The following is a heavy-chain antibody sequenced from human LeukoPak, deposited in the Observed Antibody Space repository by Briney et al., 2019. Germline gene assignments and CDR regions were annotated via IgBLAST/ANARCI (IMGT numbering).Heavy chain of an antibody. CDR3: ARGGITMIVSGRSYYYYMDV. D-gene: IGHD3-22*01. J-gene: IGHJ6*03. Sequence: ASVKVSCKASGYTFTGYYMHWVRQAPGQGLEWMGWINPNSGGTNYAQKLQGRVTMTTDTSTSTAYMELRSLRSDDTAVYYCARGGITMIVSGRSYYYYMDVWGKGTTVTISS. CDR2: INPNSGGT. CDR1: GYTFTGYY. V-gene: IGHV1-2*02.